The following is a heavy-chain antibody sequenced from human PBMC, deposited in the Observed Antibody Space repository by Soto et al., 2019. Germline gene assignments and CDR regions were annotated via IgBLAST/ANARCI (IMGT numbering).Heavy chain of an antibody. D-gene: IGHD6-19*01. CDR1: GYTFTSYD. V-gene: IGHV1-8*01. J-gene: IGHJ6*02. CDR2: MNPNSGNT. Sequence: QVQLVQSGAEVKKPGASVKVSCKASGYTFTSYDINWVRQATGQGLEWMGWMNPNSGNTGYAQKFQGRVTMTRNNSISTAYMELSSLRSEDTAVYYCASTLKKSSRSNYYYYGMDVWGQGTTVTVSS. CDR3: ASTLKKSSRSNYYYYGMDV.